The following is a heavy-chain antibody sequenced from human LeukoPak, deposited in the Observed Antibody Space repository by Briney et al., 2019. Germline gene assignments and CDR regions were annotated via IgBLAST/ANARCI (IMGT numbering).Heavy chain of an antibody. Sequence: SETLSLTCTVSGGSISSYYWSWIRQPPGKGLEWIGYIYYSGSTNYNSSLKSRVTMSLDTSKNQFSLKLSSVTAADTAVYYCARDYGGYSYGQYYFDYWGQGTLVTVSS. D-gene: IGHD5-18*01. J-gene: IGHJ4*02. CDR1: GGSISSYY. V-gene: IGHV4-59*01. CDR2: IYYSGST. CDR3: ARDYGGYSYGQYYFDY.